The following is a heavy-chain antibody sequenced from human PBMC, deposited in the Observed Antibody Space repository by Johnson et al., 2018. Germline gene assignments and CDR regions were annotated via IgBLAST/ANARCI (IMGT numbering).Heavy chain of an antibody. CDR2: ISSSSGYR. J-gene: IGHJ1*01. CDR1: GFPFSSYR. CDR3: SRSQAVQH. Sequence: VQLVESGGGLVKPGGSLRLSCAASGFPFSSYRMNWVRQAPGKGLVWVSSISSSSGYRDYADSVKGRFTISRDNAKNSLYLQMNSLRAEDTAVYYCSRSQAVQHWGQGTLVTVSS. V-gene: IGHV3-21*01.